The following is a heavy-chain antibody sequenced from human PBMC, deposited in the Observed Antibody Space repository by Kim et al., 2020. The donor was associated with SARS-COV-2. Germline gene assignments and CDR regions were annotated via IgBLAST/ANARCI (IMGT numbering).Heavy chain of an antibody. CDR3: ARDSRPRYYYGSGSLGYYYYYYGMDV. D-gene: IGHD3-10*01. CDR2: ISSSSSYI. V-gene: IGHV3-21*01. CDR1: GFTFSSYS. Sequence: GGSLRLSCAASGFTFSSYSMNWVRQAPGKGLEWVSSISSSSSYIYYADSVKGRFTISRDNAKNSLYLQMNSLRAEDTAVYYCARDSRPRYYYGSGSLGYYYYYYGMDVWGQGTTVTVSS. J-gene: IGHJ6*02.